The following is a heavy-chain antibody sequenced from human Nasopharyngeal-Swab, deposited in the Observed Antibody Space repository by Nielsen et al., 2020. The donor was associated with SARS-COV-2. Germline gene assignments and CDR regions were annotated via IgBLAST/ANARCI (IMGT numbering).Heavy chain of an antibody. D-gene: IGHD3-3*01. CDR1: GYTFTGYY. J-gene: IGHJ6*02. V-gene: IGHV1-2*06. Sequence: ASVKVSCKASGYTFTGYYMHWVRQAPGQGLEWMGRINPNSGGTNYAQKFQGRVTMTRDTSISPAYMELSRLRSDDTAVYYCARDQGITIFGLTMGYYGMDVWGQGTTVTVSS. CDR3: ARDQGITIFGLTMGYYGMDV. CDR2: INPNSGGT.